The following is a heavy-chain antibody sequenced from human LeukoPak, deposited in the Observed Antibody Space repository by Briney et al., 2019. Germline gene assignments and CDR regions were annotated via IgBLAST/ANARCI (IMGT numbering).Heavy chain of an antibody. CDR3: AGHMSAGWSRPLYS. CDR2: IYYSGST. V-gene: IGHV4-59*08. Sequence: NPSETLSLTCTLSGGSISSYYWSWIRQPPGEGLEWIGYIYYSGSTNNNPSPKTRVTISVDTSTNQSSLKLSSVTAGDTAVYYCAGHMSAGWSRPLYSWGQGELVTVSP. D-gene: IGHD2-15*01. CDR1: GGSISSYY. J-gene: IGHJ4*02.